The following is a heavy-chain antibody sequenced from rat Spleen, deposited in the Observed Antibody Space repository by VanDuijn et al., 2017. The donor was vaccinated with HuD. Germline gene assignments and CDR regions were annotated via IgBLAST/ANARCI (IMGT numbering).Heavy chain of an antibody. CDR2: IIYDGSRT. V-gene: IGHV5S10*01. Sequence: EVQLVESGGGLVQPGRSLKLSCAASGITFSNYAMAWVRQAPKKGLEWVATIIYDGSRTYYRDSVKGRFTISRDNAKSTLYLQMDSLRSEDTATYYCAKAPSSYDGSYYSYFDYWGQGVMVTVSS. J-gene: IGHJ2*01. D-gene: IGHD1-12*02. CDR3: AKAPSSYDGSYYSYFDY. CDR1: GITFSNYA.